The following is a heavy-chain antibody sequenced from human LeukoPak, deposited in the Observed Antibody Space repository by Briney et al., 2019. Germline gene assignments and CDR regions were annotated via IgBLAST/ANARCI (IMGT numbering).Heavy chain of an antibody. D-gene: IGHD3-3*01. CDR1: GFTFSNYA. V-gene: IGHV3-23*01. Sequence: GGSLRLSCAASGFTFSNYAMNWVRQAPGKGLEWVSSISYSGGDYTYYADSVKGRFTISRDNSKNTLYLQMNSLRAEDAAIYYCAKDRIWSGYSKYYFDCWGQGTLVTVSS. CDR2: ISYSGGDYT. CDR3: AKDRIWSGYSKYYFDC. J-gene: IGHJ4*02.